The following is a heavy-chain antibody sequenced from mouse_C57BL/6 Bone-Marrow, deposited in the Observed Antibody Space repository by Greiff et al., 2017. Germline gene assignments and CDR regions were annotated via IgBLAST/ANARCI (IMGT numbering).Heavy chain of an antibody. CDR2: IDPEDGET. J-gene: IGHJ1*03. D-gene: IGHD1-1*01. Sequence: VQLQQPGAELVMPGASVKLSCKASGYTFTSYWMHWVKQRTEQGLEWIGRIDPEDGETKDDPKFQGKATITADTSSNTAYLQLSSLTSEDTAVYYGARRITTVVAHWYFDVWGTGTTVTVSS. CDR1: GYTFTSYW. V-gene: IGHV14-2*01. CDR3: ARRITTVVAHWYFDV.